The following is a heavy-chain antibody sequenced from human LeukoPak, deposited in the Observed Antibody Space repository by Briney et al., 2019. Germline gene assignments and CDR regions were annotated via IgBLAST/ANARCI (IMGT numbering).Heavy chain of an antibody. D-gene: IGHD2-2*02. CDR3: ARFSPYCSGTSCDNRGFDYYYYMDV. CDR2: MNPNSGNT. CDR1: GYTFTSYD. V-gene: IGHV1-8*01. J-gene: IGHJ6*03. Sequence: ASVKVSCKASGYTFTSYDINWVRQATGQGLEWMGWMNPNSGNTGYAQKFQGRVTMTRNTSISTAYMELSSLGSEDTAVYYCARFSPYCSGTSCDNRGFDYYYYMDVWGKGTTVTVSS.